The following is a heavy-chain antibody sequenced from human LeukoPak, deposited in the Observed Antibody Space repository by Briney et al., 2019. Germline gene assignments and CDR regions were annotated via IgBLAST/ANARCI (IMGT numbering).Heavy chain of an antibody. D-gene: IGHD5-24*01. J-gene: IGHJ4*02. Sequence: SVKGRFTISRDNAKNSLFLQMNSLRAEDTAVYYCARAQDTYNSLYFDYWGQGALVTVPS. V-gene: IGHV3-21*01. CDR3: ARAQDTYNSLYFDY.